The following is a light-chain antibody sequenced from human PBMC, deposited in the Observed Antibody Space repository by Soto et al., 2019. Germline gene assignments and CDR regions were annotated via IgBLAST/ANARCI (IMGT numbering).Light chain of an antibody. V-gene: IGKV1-39*01. CDR2: AAS. Sequence: DIQMTQSPSSLSASVGDRVTITCRASQTIINYLNWYQQKPGKAPKVLIYAASSLQSGVPSRFSGSGSGTDFTLTISSLQPEDFASYYCQQSYTTPPSFGQGTKVEIK. CDR1: QTIINY. CDR3: QQSYTTPPS. J-gene: IGKJ1*01.